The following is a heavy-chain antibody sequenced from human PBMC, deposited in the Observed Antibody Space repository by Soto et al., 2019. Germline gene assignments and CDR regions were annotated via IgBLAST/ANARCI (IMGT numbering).Heavy chain of an antibody. CDR3: AADYYDSSGSNWFDP. V-gene: IGHV1-58*01. CDR2: IVVDTGNT. D-gene: IGHD3-22*01. J-gene: IGHJ5*02. CDR1: GFTFSSSA. Sequence: GASVKVSCKASGFTFSSSAVQWVRQARGQRLEWIGWIVVDTGNTNYAQKFQERVTITREMSTSTAYMELSSLRSEDTAVYYCAADYYDSSGSNWFDPWGQGTLVTVSS.